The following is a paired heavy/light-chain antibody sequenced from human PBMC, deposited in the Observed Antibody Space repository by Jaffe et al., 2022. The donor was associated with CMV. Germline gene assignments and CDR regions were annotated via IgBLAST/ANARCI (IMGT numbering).Heavy chain of an antibody. Sequence: QLQLQESGPGLVKPSETLSLTCTVSGDSISSINYYWGWIRQPPGKGLEWIGSIYYIGSTYDNPSLKSRVTMSVDTSQNQFSLNLTAVTAADTAVYYCARQGRSLVSSRYYFDYWGQGILVTVSS. CDR1: GDSISSINYY. V-gene: IGHV4-39*01. CDR3: ARQGRSLVSSRYYFDY. J-gene: IGHJ4*02. CDR2: IYYIGST. D-gene: IGHD6-13*01.
Light chain of an antibody. J-gene: IGKJ1*01. CDR1: QTVGSGY. V-gene: IGKV3-20*01. CDR2: SAS. Sequence: EIVLTQSPGTLSLSPGERVTLSCRASQTVGSGYLAWYQQRPGQAPRLLIYSASSRAAGIPDRFSGSGSRTDFTLTISGLEPEDFGVYYCQQYGSSPWTFGQGTKVEIK. CDR3: QQYGSSPWT.